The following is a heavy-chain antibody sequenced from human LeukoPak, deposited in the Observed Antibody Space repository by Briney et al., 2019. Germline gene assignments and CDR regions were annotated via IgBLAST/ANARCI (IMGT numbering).Heavy chain of an antibody. J-gene: IGHJ3*02. D-gene: IGHD2-15*01. CDR1: GGSISGSTYY. CDR2: IYYSGNT. V-gene: IGHV4-39*07. Sequence: PSETLSLTCTVSGGSISGSTYYWGWIRQTPGKGLEWIGSIYYSGNTDYNPSLKSRVTISVETSKNQFSLKLSSVTAADTAVYYCVLKDMYERGAFDIWGQGTMVTVSS. CDR3: VLKDMYERGAFDI.